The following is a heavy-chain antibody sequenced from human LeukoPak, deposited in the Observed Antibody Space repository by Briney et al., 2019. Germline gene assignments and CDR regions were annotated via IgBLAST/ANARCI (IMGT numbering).Heavy chain of an antibody. J-gene: IGHJ4*02. Sequence: QPGGSLRLSCAASGFTVSSNYMSWVRQAPGKGLEWVSVIYSGGSTYYADCVKGRFTISRDNSKNTLYLQMNSLRAEDTAVYYCARARNGGDFEYWGQGTLVTVAS. CDR1: GFTVSSNY. CDR3: ARARNGGDFEY. V-gene: IGHV3-53*01. CDR2: IYSGGST. D-gene: IGHD3-16*01.